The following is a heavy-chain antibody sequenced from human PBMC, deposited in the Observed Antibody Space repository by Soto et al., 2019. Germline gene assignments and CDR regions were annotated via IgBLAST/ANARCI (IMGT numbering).Heavy chain of an antibody. Sequence: QVQLQESGPGLVKPSETLSLTCTVSGGSISSYYWSWIRQPPGKGLEWIGYIYYSGSTNYNRSLKSVVTITVDTSKNQVSLKLSSVTAADTAVYYCARDGGYLDYWGQGTLVTVSS. J-gene: IGHJ4*02. CDR2: IYYSGST. V-gene: IGHV4-59*01. CDR1: GGSISSYY. CDR3: ARDGGYLDY. D-gene: IGHD2-15*01.